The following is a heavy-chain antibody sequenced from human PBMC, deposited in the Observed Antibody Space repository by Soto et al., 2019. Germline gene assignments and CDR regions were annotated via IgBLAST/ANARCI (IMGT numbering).Heavy chain of an antibody. Sequence: ASVKFSCKASGYDFTAYDINWVRQASGQGLEWMGWMNPINGATGSARRFQGRVSMTRNTATATAYLELTSLRSDDSAVYYCGRGPSPRAPAGGTPYYYAMDVWGQGTTVTVS. D-gene: IGHD6-13*01. CDR1: GYDFTAYD. CDR2: MNPINGAT. J-gene: IGHJ6*02. CDR3: GRGPSPRAPAGGTPYYYAMDV. V-gene: IGHV1-8*02.